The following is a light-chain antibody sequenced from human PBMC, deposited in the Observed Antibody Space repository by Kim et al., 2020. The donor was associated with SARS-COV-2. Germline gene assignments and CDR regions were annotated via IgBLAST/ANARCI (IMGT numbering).Light chain of an antibody. V-gene: IGLV2-23*02. CDR1: GNDIGSYNL. CDR2: VVD. CDR3: CSYAGSNTYV. Sequence: GQSTTISCTGTGNDIGSYNLVSWYQQHPGKAPKPVISVVDKRPSGISNRFSGSKSGNAASLTISGLQAEDEAVYYCCSYAGSNTYVFGSGTKVTVL. J-gene: IGLJ1*01.